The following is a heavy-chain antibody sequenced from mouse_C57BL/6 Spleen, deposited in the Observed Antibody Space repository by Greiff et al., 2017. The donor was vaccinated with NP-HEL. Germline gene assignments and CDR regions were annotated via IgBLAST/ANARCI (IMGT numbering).Heavy chain of an antibody. V-gene: IGHV1-69*01. J-gene: IGHJ4*01. D-gene: IGHD2-3*01. CDR1: GYTFTSYW. Sequence: QVQLQQPGAELVMPGASVKLSCKASGYTFTSYWMPWVKQRPGQGLEWIGEIDPSDSYTNYNQKFKGKSTLTVDKSSSTAYMQLSSLTSEDSAVYYCARYDGYYFYAMDYWGQGTSVTVSS. CDR2: IDPSDSYT. CDR3: ARYDGYYFYAMDY.